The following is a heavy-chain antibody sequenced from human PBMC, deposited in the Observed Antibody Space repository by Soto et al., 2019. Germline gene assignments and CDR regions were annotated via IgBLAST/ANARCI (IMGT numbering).Heavy chain of an antibody. CDR2: IYYSGST. V-gene: IGHV4-39*01. CDR3: ARPTPGSGWSRPYDY. CDR1: GGSISSSSYY. D-gene: IGHD6-19*01. Sequence: QLQLQESGPGLVKPSETLSLTCTVSGGSISSSSYYWGWIRQPPGKGLEWIGSIYYSGSTYYNPSLKSRVTISVDTSKNQFSLKLTSVTAADTAVYYCARPTPGSGWSRPYDYWGQGTLVTVSS. J-gene: IGHJ4*02.